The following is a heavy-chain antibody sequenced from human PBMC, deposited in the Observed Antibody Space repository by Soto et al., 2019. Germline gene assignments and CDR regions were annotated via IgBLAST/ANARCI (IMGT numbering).Heavy chain of an antibody. D-gene: IGHD3-22*01. CDR3: ARDHPPDSSMAGRNDAYDI. CDR1: GFIISNYG. Sequence: GGPLRLCCAAAGFIISNYGMHRVRQAPGKGLEWVAVIWLDGSNKYYADSVKGRFTISRDNSKNTLYLQMNSLRAEDTAVYYCARDHPPDSSMAGRNDAYDIWGQGTMVTVSS. V-gene: IGHV3-33*01. CDR2: IWLDGSNK. J-gene: IGHJ3*02.